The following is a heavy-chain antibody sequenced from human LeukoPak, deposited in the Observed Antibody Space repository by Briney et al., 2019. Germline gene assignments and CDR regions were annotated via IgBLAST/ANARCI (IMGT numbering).Heavy chain of an antibody. CDR3: ARVELDSSSWYIGPKYYYYGMDV. CDR2: ICAYNGNT. V-gene: IGHV1-18*01. D-gene: IGHD6-13*01. CDR1: GYTFTSYG. Sequence: GASVTVSCKASGYTFTSYGIRWVRQAPGQGLEWMGWICAYNGNTNYAQKLQGRVTMTTDTSTSTAYMELRSLRSDDTAVYYCARVELDSSSWYIGPKYYYYGMDVWGQGTTVTVSS. J-gene: IGHJ6*02.